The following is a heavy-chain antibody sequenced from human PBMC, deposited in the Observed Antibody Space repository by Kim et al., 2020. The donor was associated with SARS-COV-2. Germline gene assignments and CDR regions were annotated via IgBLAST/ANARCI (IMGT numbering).Heavy chain of an antibody. Sequence: GGSLRLSCAASGFTFSSYAMHWVRQAPGKGLEWVAVISYDGSNKYYADSVKGRFTISRDNSKNTLYLQMNSLRAEDTAVYYCARASVYDRYKADYWGQGTLVTVSS. CDR2: ISYDGSNK. D-gene: IGHD3-22*01. V-gene: IGHV3-30-3*01. CDR1: GFTFSSYA. J-gene: IGHJ4*02. CDR3: ARASVYDRYKADY.